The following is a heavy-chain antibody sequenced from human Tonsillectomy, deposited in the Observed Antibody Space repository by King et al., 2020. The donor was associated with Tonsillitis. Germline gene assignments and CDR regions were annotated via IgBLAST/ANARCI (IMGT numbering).Heavy chain of an antibody. Sequence: QLQESGPGLVKPSETLSLTCGVSDYSITSGYYWGWIRQPPGKGLEWIGNIYHSGRTYYNPSLKSRVTISVDTSKNQFSLKLSFVTAADTAVYYCASSYDSGRMNWFDPWGQGTLVTVSS. J-gene: IGHJ5*02. CDR2: IYHSGRT. CDR3: ASSYDSGRMNWFDP. D-gene: IGHD3-10*01. V-gene: IGHV4-38-2*01. CDR1: DYSITSGYY.